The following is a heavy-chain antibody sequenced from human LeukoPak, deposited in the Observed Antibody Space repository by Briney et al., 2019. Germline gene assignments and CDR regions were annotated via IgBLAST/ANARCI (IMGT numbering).Heavy chain of an antibody. CDR2: VKEDGSEK. D-gene: IGHD5-12*01. Sequence: GGSLRLSCAASGFTFSTYWMTWVRQAPGKGLEWVANVKEDGSEKYYVDSVKGRFTISRDNTKNSLYLQMDSLRAEDTAVYFCARVRLVTTQYGAFAMWGQGTMVTVSS. CDR1: GFTFSTYW. V-gene: IGHV3-7*04. CDR3: ARVRLVTTQYGAFAM. J-gene: IGHJ3*02.